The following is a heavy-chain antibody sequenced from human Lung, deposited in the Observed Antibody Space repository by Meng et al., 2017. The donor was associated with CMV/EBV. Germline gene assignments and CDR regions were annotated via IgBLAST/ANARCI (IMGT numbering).Heavy chain of an antibody. D-gene: IGHD2-2*02. CDR1: GDSISSDSYY. J-gene: IGHJ4*02. Sequence: QGQLQGSGPGLVKPSQTLSLTFTASGDSISSDSYYWTWIRQPAGKGLEWIGRIYSSGRTNYDPSLRSRVSISVDTSKNQFSLKLKSVTAADAAIYYCARGYHLLYYFDYWGQGTLVTVSS. CDR2: IYSSGRT. V-gene: IGHV4-61*02. CDR3: ARGYHLLYYFDY.